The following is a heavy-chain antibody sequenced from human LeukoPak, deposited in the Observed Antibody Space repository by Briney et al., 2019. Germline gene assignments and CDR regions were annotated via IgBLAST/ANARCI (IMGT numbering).Heavy chain of an antibody. J-gene: IGHJ4*02. CDR2: IKQDGSEK. CDR1: GFTVSSNY. Sequence: GGSLRLSCAASGFTVSSNYMSWVRQAPGKGLEWVANIKQDGSEKYYVDSVKGRFTNSRDNVENSVFLQMNSLRAEDTAVYYCVRDGRSGWHFDYWGQGALVTVSS. V-gene: IGHV3-7*01. D-gene: IGHD6-19*01. CDR3: VRDGRSGWHFDY.